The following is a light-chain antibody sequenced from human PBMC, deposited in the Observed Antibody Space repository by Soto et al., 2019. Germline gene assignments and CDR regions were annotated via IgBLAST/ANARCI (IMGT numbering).Light chain of an antibody. CDR3: QHRINWPLT. V-gene: IGKV3-11*01. CDR1: ENINTY. J-gene: IGKJ4*01. Sequence: IVLTQSPATLSVSPGERATLSCRASENINTYLAWYQQKPGQAPKLLIYDASNRATDIPARFSGSGSGTDFTLTISSLEPEDFAVYYCQHRINWPLTFGGGTKVEIK. CDR2: DAS.